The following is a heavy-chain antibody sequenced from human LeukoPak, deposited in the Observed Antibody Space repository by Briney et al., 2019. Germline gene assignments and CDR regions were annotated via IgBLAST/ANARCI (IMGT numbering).Heavy chain of an antibody. CDR2: INPSGGST. J-gene: IGHJ4*02. D-gene: IGHD3-22*01. V-gene: IGHV1-46*01. CDR1: GYTFTSYY. Sequence: ASVKVSCKASGYTFTSYYMHWVRQAPGQGLEWMGIINPSGGSTSYAQKFQGRVTMTRDTSTSTVYMELSSLRSEDTAVYYCARDQTYYYDSSGYYFGRFVYWGQGTLVTVSS. CDR3: ARDQTYYYDSSGYYFGRFVY.